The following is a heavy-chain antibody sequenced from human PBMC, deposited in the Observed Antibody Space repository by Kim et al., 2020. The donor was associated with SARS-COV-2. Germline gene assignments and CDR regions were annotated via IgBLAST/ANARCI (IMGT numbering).Heavy chain of an antibody. D-gene: IGHD3-22*01. CDR3: AKEQHYYDSSGNLDY. CDR1: GFTFSSYG. CDR2: ISYDGSNK. Sequence: GGSLRLSCAASGFTFSSYGMHWVRQAPGKGLEWVAVISYDGSNKYYADSVKGRFTISRDNSKNTLYLQMNSLRAEDTAVYYCAKEQHYYDSSGNLDYWGQGTLVTVSS. J-gene: IGHJ4*02. V-gene: IGHV3-30*18.